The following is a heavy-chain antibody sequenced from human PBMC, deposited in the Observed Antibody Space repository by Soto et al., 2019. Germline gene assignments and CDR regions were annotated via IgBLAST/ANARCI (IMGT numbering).Heavy chain of an antibody. Sequence: QVQLQESGPGLVKPSQTLSLTCTVSGGSINSGGYYWTWIRQHPGKGLEWIGYMYNSESSYYNPSLKSRVFISGDTSKNQISLRLTSVTAADTAVYYCARVGAYCGGDCSHDAIDIRGQAKMVTVSS. V-gene: IGHV4-31*03. CDR3: ARVGAYCGGDCSHDAIDI. CDR1: GGSINSGGYY. CDR2: MYNSESS. D-gene: IGHD2-21*02. J-gene: IGHJ3*02.